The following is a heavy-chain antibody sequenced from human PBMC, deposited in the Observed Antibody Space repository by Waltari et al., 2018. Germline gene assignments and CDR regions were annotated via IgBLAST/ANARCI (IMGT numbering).Heavy chain of an antibody. D-gene: IGHD6-13*01. CDR3: ARSLREYSSSWDDAFGI. Sequence: QVQLQESGPGLVKPSETLSLTCAVSGYSISSGYYWGWIRQPPGKGLEWIGSIYHSGSTYYNPSLKSRVTISADTSKNQFSLKLSSVTAADTAVYYCARSLREYSSSWDDAFGIWDQGTMVTVSS. J-gene: IGHJ3*02. CDR2: IYHSGST. V-gene: IGHV4-38-2*01. CDR1: GYSISSGYY.